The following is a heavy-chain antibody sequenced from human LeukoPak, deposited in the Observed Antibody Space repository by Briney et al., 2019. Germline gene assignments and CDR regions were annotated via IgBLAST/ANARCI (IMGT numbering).Heavy chain of an antibody. Sequence: SETLSLTCTVSGGSISSGSYYWSWIRQPAGKGLEWIGRIYTSGSTNYNPSLKSRVTISVDTSKNQFSLKLSSVTAADTAVYYCVRESGYYGSGLFDPWGQGTLVTVSS. J-gene: IGHJ5*02. CDR3: VRESGYYGSGLFDP. V-gene: IGHV4-61*02. D-gene: IGHD3-10*01. CDR1: GGSISSGSYY. CDR2: IYTSGST.